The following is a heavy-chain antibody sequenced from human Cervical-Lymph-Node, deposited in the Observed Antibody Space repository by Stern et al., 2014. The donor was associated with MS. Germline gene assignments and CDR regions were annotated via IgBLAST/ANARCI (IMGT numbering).Heavy chain of an antibody. CDR3: ARHTYDSYWTPHYFDY. CDR1: GASISSTTYY. CDR2: IYYTGST. V-gene: IGHV4-39*01. D-gene: IGHD3-22*01. Sequence: QLQLQESGPGLVKPSETLSLTCIVSGASISSTTYYWGWIRQPPGKGLEWIGSIYYTGSTYYTPSIKSRLTISVDTSKNQFSRKLSSVTAADSAVYYCARHTYDSYWTPHYFDYWGQGTLVTVSS. J-gene: IGHJ4*02.